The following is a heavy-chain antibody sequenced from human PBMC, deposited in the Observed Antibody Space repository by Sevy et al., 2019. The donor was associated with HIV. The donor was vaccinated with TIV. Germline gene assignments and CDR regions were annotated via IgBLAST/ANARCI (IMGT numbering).Heavy chain of an antibody. Sequence: GGSLRLSCAASGFTFSNAWMSWVRQAPGKGLEWVGRIKSKTDGGTTDYAAPVKARFTISRDDSKNTLDLQMNSLKTEDTAVYCCTTVAQFTAFDIWGQGTMVTVSS. CDR3: TTVAQFTAFDI. J-gene: IGHJ3*02. V-gene: IGHV3-15*01. CDR2: IKSKTDGGTT. CDR1: GFTFSNAW.